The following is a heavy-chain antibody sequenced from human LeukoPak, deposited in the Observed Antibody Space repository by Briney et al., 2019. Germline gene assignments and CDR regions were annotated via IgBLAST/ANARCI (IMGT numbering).Heavy chain of an antibody. Sequence: ASVKVSCKTSGYTFTNYDINWVRQATGQGLEWMGWMNPNSGDTGYAHKFQGRVTMTANTSISTAYMELSSLRSEDTAVYYCARMHYYDSGGSNWFDPWGQGTLVTVSS. CDR1: GYTFTNYD. V-gene: IGHV1-8*01. CDR2: MNPNSGDT. CDR3: ARMHYYDSGGSNWFDP. J-gene: IGHJ5*02. D-gene: IGHD3-10*01.